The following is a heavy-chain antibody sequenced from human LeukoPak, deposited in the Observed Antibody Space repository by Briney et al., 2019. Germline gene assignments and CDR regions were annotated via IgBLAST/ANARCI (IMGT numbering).Heavy chain of an antibody. CDR3: ARQSSSKWFDP. CDR2: IYHSGST. Sequence: SETLSLTCTVSGYSISSGYYWGWIRQPPGKGLEWIGSIYHSGSTYYNPSLKSRVTISVDTSKNQFSLKLSSVTAADTAVYYCARQSSSKWFDPWGQGTLVTVSS. D-gene: IGHD6-6*01. J-gene: IGHJ5*02. V-gene: IGHV4-38-2*02. CDR1: GYSISSGYY.